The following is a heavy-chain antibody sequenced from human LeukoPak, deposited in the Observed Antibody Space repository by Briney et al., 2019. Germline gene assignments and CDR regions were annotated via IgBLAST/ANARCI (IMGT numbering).Heavy chain of an antibody. D-gene: IGHD3-16*01. V-gene: IGHV4-59*11. CDR3: ARGRIGGPKAPFDY. Sequence: PSETLSLTCTVSGGSLSNRYWSWIRQPPGKGLEWIGHIYDSGSTTYNPSLKRRVTMSVDTSKNQFSLNLSSVTAADTAVYYCARGRIGGPKAPFDYWGQGTLVTVSS. CDR2: IYDSGST. CDR1: GGSLSNRY. J-gene: IGHJ4*02.